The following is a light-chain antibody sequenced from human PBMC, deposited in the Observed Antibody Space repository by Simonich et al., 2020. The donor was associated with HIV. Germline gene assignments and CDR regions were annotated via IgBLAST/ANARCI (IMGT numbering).Light chain of an antibody. CDR1: QSVLYSSNNKNY. CDR3: QQYYSTPLT. Sequence: DIVMTQSPDSLAVSLGERATIHCKSRQSVLYSSNNKNYLAWYQQKPGQPPKLLIYWASTRESGVPDRFSGSGSGTDFTLTISSLQAEDVAVYYCQQYYSTPLTFGGGTKVEIE. V-gene: IGKV4-1*01. CDR2: WAS. J-gene: IGKJ4*01.